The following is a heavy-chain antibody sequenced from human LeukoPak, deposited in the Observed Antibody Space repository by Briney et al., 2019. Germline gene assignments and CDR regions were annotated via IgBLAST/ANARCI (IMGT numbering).Heavy chain of an antibody. CDR1: GLTFSSYG. CDR2: ISYDGSNK. D-gene: IGHD1-26*01. CDR3: AKAIVGATMDYYYYGMDV. J-gene: IGHJ6*02. V-gene: IGHV3-30*18. Sequence: PGGSLRLSCAASGLTFSSYGMHWVRQAPGKGLEWVAVISYDGSNKYYADSVKGRFTISRDNSKNTLHLQMNSLRAEDTAVYYCAKAIVGATMDYYYYGMDVWGQGTTVTVSS.